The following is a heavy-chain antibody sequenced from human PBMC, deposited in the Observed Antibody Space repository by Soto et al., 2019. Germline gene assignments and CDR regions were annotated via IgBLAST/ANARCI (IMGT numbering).Heavy chain of an antibody. CDR2: ISYDGSNK. CDR1: GFTFSSYA. Sequence: QVQLVESGGGVVQPGRSLRLSCAASGFTFSSYAMHWVRQAPGKGLEWVAVISYDGSNKYYADSVKGRFTISRDNSKNTLYLQMNSLRAEDTAVYYCARDAWLAYYYDSSGYYVELDYWGQGTLVTVSS. V-gene: IGHV3-30-3*01. CDR3: ARDAWLAYYYDSSGYYVELDY. D-gene: IGHD3-22*01. J-gene: IGHJ4*02.